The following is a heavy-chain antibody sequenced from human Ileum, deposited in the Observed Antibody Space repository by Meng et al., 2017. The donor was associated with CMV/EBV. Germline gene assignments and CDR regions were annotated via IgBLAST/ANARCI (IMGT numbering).Heavy chain of an antibody. J-gene: IGHJ4*02. Sequence: QGQLQESGPRLVKPSVTLPLTCTVSGDSIKNYYWTWLRQPAGKGLEWLGRIHYSGGTDDNPSLKSRVTLSIDTSKNQLSLKIYSVTAADTAVYYCARAGARGVPVDLWGQGTLVTVSS. D-gene: IGHD3-10*01. CDR1: GDSIKNYY. CDR3: ARAGARGVPVDL. V-gene: IGHV4-4*07. CDR2: IHYSGGT.